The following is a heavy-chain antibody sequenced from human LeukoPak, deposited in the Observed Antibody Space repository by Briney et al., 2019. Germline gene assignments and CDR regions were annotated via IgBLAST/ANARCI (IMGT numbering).Heavy chain of an antibody. CDR2: IETDGTKE. CDR1: GFRFRSYD. J-gene: IGHJ4*02. D-gene: IGHD6-19*01. Sequence: GGSLTLLCTASGFRFRSYDNHWVRRSRDKGVEWVTFIETDGTKEYYADSVKGRFTISRDNSKNTVYVQMNTLRAEGTAVYYCAKEGSGWYYLDYWGQGTVVTVSS. CDR3: AKEGSGWYYLDY. V-gene: IGHV3-30*02.